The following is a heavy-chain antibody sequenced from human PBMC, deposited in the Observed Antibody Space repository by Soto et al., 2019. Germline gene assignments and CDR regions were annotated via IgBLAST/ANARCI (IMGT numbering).Heavy chain of an antibody. CDR2: INPSDSYT. CDR3: ARLGYCTGTSCYTFDS. J-gene: IGHJ4*02. Sequence: SLKISCQGSGYIFTSYWICRCLQMPGKGLEWMGRINPSDSYTTYSPSFQGHVTISTDKSFSTAYLQWSGLKASDTAMYYCARLGYCTGTSCYTFDSWGQGTLVTVSS. D-gene: IGHD2-2*02. CDR1: GYIFTSYW. V-gene: IGHV5-10-1*01.